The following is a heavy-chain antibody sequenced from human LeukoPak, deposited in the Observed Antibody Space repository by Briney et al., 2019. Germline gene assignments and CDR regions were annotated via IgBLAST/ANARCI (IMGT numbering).Heavy chain of an antibody. CDR3: ARGGGYAWDY. Sequence: PGGSLRLSCAASGFTFSSYGMHWVRQAPGKGLEWVANIKQDGSEKYYVDSVKGRFTISRDNARNSLYLQMNSLRADDTAVYYCARGGGYAWDYWGQGTLVTVSS. J-gene: IGHJ4*02. CDR1: GFTFSSYG. CDR2: IKQDGSEK. V-gene: IGHV3-7*01. D-gene: IGHD5-12*01.